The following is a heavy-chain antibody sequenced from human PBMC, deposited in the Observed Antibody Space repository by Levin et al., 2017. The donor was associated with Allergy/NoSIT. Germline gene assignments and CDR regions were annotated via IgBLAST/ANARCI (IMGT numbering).Heavy chain of an antibody. CDR3: ARAFDYFDF. CDR1: GGSINNYY. D-gene: IGHD2/OR15-2a*01. Sequence: PSETLSLTCTVFGGSINNYYWSWIRQPPGKGLEWIGYFYSSGSTNYNPSLKGRVTISVDTSKNQFSLKVTSVTAADTAVYYCARAFDYFDFWGRGTLVTVSP. J-gene: IGHJ4*02. V-gene: IGHV4-59*01. CDR2: FYSSGST.